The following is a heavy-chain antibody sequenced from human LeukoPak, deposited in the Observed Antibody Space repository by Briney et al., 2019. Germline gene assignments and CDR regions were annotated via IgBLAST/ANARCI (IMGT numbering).Heavy chain of an antibody. J-gene: IGHJ3*02. Sequence: GGSLRLSCAASGFTVSSNYMTWVRQAQGKGLEWVSVIYPGGSAYYIDSVKGRFTISRDNSKNTLYLQMNSLVAEDTAVYYCTTYSGLHERRYGFDIWGRGTMVTVSS. CDR1: GFTVSSNY. CDR3: TTYSGLHERRYGFDI. V-gene: IGHV3-53*01. D-gene: IGHD2-15*01. CDR2: IYPGGSA.